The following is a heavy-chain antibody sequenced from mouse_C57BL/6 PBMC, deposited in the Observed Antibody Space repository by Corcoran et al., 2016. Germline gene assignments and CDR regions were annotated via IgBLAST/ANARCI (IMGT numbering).Heavy chain of an antibody. J-gene: IGHJ2*01. V-gene: IGHV1-26*01. CDR2: INPNNGGT. CDR1: GYTFTDYY. Sequence: EVQLQQSGPELVKPGASVKISCKASGYTFTDYYMNWVKQSHGKSLEWIGDINPNNGGTSYNQKFKGKATLTVDKSSSTAYMELRSLKSEDSAVYYCARDRVYYYGSRYFDYWGQGTTLTVSS. D-gene: IGHD1-1*01. CDR3: ARDRVYYYGSRYFDY.